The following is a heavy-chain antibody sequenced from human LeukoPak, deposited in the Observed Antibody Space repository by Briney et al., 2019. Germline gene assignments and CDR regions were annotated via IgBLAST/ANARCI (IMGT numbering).Heavy chain of an antibody. J-gene: IGHJ4*02. CDR3: GKWIAD. D-gene: IGHD2-21*01. CDR2: INDEGSST. V-gene: IGHV3-74*03. CDR1: GFTVISNY. Sequence: GGSLRLSCAASGFTVISNYMSWVRQAPGKGLVWVARINDEGSSTTYADSVKGRFTISRDNAKNTLYLQMDSLRDEDTAVYYCGKWIADWGQGTLVTVSS.